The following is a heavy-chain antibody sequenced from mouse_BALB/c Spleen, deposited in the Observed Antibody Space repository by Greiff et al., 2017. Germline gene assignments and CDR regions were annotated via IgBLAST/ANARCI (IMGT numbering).Heavy chain of an antibody. Sequence: EVKLVESGGGLVQPGGSRKLSCAASGFTFSSFGMHWVRQAPEKGLEWVAYISSGSSTIYYADTVKGRFTISRDNPKNTLFLQMTSLRSEDTAMYYCARSRYGNYWYFDVWGAGTTVTVSS. CDR1: GFTFSSFG. CDR3: ARSRYGNYWYFDV. V-gene: IGHV5-17*02. D-gene: IGHD2-10*02. CDR2: ISSGSSTI. J-gene: IGHJ1*01.